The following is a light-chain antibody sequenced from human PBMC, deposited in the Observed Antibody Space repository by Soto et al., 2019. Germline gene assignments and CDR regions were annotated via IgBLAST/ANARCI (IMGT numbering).Light chain of an antibody. CDR2: AAT. J-gene: IGKJ1*01. Sequence: DIQLTQSPSSLSASVGDRVTITRRASQTIDTYVNWYQHKPGTAPKVLIYAATYLQNGVPSRFSGTGSGADFTLTISSLQPDDFATYYCQHYNSYSEAFGQGTKVDIK. CDR1: QTIDTY. V-gene: IGKV1-16*01. CDR3: QHYNSYSEA.